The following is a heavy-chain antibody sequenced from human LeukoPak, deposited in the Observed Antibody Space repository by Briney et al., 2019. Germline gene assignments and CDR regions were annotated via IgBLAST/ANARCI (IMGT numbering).Heavy chain of an antibody. CDR1: GFTFSSYT. D-gene: IGHD5-12*01. Sequence: PGGSLRLSCVASGFTFSSYTMRWVRQAPGKGLEWVSSISSSSSYIYYADSVKGRFTISRDNAKNSLYLQMNSLSAEDTAVYYCARKVGYAGVDYWGQGTMVTVSA. CDR3: ARKVGYAGVDY. V-gene: IGHV3-21*01. CDR2: ISSSSSYI. J-gene: IGHJ4*01.